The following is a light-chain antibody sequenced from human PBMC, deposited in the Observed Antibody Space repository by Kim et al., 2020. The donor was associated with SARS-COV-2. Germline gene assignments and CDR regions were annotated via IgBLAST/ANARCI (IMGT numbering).Light chain of an antibody. CDR1: EGFSSN. V-gene: IGKV3-15*01. Sequence: CVTQRERVTLICEASEGFSSNVAWFQQKPGQVPRLLIYGASTRFPGTPARFTASGSGTEFTLTISSLQSEDFAIYYCQQYNDWPYTFGQGTKLEI. J-gene: IGKJ2*01. CDR3: QQYNDWPYT. CDR2: GAS.